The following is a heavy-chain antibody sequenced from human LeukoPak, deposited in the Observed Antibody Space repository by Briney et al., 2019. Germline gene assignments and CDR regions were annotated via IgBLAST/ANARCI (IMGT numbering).Heavy chain of an antibody. CDR3: AKVSQWGNSRWYEGD. J-gene: IGHJ4*02. CDR2: ISGSGGST. V-gene: IGHV3-23*01. CDR1: GFTFSNYA. Sequence: GGSLRFSCAASGFTFSNYAMGWVRQAPGKGLGWVSAISGSGGSTYYADSVKGRFTISRDNSKNTLYLQMNSLRGEDTAVYYCAKVSQWGNSRWYEGDWGQGTLVTVSS. D-gene: IGHD6-13*01.